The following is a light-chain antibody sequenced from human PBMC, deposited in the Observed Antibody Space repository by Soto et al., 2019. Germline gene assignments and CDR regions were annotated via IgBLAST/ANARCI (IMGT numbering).Light chain of an antibody. V-gene: IGKV3-11*01. Sequence: EIVLTQSPATLSLSPGERATLSCRASQSVGSSLAWYQQKLGQAPRLLIYAASDRATGIPGRFSGSGSGTDFTLIISSLEPEDFAFYYCQQRSNWPLTFGGGTKVDIK. CDR1: QSVGSS. CDR2: AAS. CDR3: QQRSNWPLT. J-gene: IGKJ4*01.